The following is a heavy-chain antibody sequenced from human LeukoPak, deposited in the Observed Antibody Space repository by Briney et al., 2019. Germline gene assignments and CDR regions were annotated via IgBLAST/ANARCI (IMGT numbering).Heavy chain of an antibody. V-gene: IGHV4-59*08. J-gene: IGHJ3*02. D-gene: IGHD1-26*01. CDR3: ARHPGSYDAFDI. CDR1: GGSISSYY. Sequence: SETLSLTCTVSGGSISSYYWSWIRQPPGKGLEWIGYIYYSGSTNYNPSLKSRVTISVDTSKNQFSLKLSSVTAADTAVYYCARHPGSYDAFDIWGQGTMVTVSS. CDR2: IYYSGST.